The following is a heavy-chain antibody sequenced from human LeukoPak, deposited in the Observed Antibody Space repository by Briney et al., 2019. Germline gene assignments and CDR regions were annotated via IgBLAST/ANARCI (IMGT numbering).Heavy chain of an antibody. V-gene: IGHV4-59*01. D-gene: IGHD7-27*01. Sequence: PSETLSLTCTVSGGSINSYYWIWIRQPPGKGLEWIGYIYYSGSTNYEPSLKSRVTISVDTSKNQFSLNLRSVTAADTAVYFCARGGNWGMFFFDSWGQGTLVTVSS. CDR1: GGSINSYY. CDR3: ARGGNWGMFFFDS. CDR2: IYYSGST. J-gene: IGHJ4*02.